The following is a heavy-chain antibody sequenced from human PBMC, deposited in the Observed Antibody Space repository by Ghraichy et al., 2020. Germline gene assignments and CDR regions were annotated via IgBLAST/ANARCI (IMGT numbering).Heavy chain of an antibody. CDR2: IRGSGDNT. V-gene: IGHV3-23*01. J-gene: IGHJ4*02. Sequence: LTCAASGFTFSSYAMSWVRQAPGKGLEWVSSIRGSGDNTYYADSVKGRFTISRDNSKNTLYLQMNSLRAEDTAVYFCAKDPSYYYYDTNFDSWGQGTLVTVSS. CDR1: GFTFSSYA. D-gene: IGHD3-22*01. CDR3: AKDPSYYYYDTNFDS.